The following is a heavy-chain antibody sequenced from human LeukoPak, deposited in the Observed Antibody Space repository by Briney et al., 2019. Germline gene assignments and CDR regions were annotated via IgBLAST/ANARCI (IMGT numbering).Heavy chain of an antibody. CDR3: ARDAASGNNWFDP. V-gene: IGHV3-48*01. CDR1: GFTFSSYS. Sequence: GGSLRLSCAASGFTFSSYSMNWVRQAPGKGLEWVSYISSSSSSTYYADSVKGRSTISRDNTKKSLYLLMDSLRAEDTAVYYCARDAASGNNWFDPWGQGTLVTVSS. J-gene: IGHJ5*02. D-gene: IGHD3-3*01. CDR2: ISSSSSST.